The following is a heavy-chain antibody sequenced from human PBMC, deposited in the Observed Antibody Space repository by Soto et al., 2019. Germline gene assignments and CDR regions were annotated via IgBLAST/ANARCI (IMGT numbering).Heavy chain of an antibody. CDR1: GYSFTSYW. CDR3: ARPRLQRDSSSSPYYYYGMDV. V-gene: IGHV5-10-1*01. D-gene: IGHD6-6*01. J-gene: IGHJ6*02. Sequence: PGESLKISCKGSGYSFTSYWISWVRQMPGKGLEWMGRIDPSDSYTNYSPSFQGHVTISADKSISTAYLQWSSLKASDTAMYYCARPRLQRDSSSSPYYYYGMDVWGQGTTVNVSS. CDR2: IDPSDSYT.